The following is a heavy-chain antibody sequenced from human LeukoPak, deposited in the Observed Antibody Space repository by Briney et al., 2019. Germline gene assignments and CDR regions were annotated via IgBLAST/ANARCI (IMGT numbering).Heavy chain of an antibody. CDR3: ARERDYPDAFDI. D-gene: IGHD4-11*01. Sequence: GGSLRLSCAASGFTFSSNYMSWVRQAPGKGLEWVSVIYSGGSTYYADSVKGRFTISRDNSKNTLYLQMNSLRAEDTAVYYCARERDYPDAFDIWGQGTMVTVPS. J-gene: IGHJ3*02. CDR2: IYSGGST. V-gene: IGHV3-53*01. CDR1: GFTFSSNY.